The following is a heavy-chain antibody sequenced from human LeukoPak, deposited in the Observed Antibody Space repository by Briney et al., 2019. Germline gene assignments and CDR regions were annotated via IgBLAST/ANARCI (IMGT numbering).Heavy chain of an antibody. D-gene: IGHD1-14*01. Sequence: GGSLRLSCAASGNYWMHWVRQAPGKGLVWVSHINSDGSWTSYADSVKGRFTISKDNAKNTVYLQMNSLRAEDTAVYYRARRAGADVWGQGTTVTVSS. CDR1: GNYW. J-gene: IGHJ6*02. CDR3: ARRAGADV. V-gene: IGHV3-74*01. CDR2: INSDGSWT.